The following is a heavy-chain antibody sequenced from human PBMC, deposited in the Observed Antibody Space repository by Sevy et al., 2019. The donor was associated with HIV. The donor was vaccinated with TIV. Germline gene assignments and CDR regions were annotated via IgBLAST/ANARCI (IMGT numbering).Heavy chain of an antibody. V-gene: IGHV1-8*01. CDR2: MNPNSGNT. CDR1: GYTFTSYD. D-gene: IGHD2-15*01. J-gene: IGHJ5*02. CDR3: ARGLIRCSGGSCTNWFDP. Sequence: ASVKVSCKASGYTFTSYDINWVRQATGQGLEWMGWMNPNSGNTGYAQKFQGRVTMTRNTSISTAYMELSSLRSEDTAVYYCARGLIRCSGGSCTNWFDPWGQGTLVTVSS.